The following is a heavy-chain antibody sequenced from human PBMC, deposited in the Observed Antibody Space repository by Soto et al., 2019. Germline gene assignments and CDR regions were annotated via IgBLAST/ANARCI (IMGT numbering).Heavy chain of an antibody. J-gene: IGHJ2*01. CDR2: ISGSGGST. D-gene: IGHD4-17*01. V-gene: IGHV3-23*01. Sequence: ELQLLESGGGLVQHGGSLRLSCAASGFTVSSYAMSWVRQAPGKGLEWVSAISGSGGSTYYADSVKGRFTISRDNSKNTLYLQMNSLRAEDTAVYYCAKHRIEGGDSPKRYWYFDLWGRGTLVTVSS. CDR1: GFTVSSYA. CDR3: AKHRIEGGDSPKRYWYFDL.